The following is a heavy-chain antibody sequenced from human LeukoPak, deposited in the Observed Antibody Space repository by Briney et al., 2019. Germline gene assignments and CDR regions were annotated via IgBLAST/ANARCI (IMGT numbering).Heavy chain of an antibody. CDR2: IKQDGSEK. Sequence: GSLRLSXAASGFTFSSYWMSWVRQAPGKGLEWVANIKQDGSEKYYVDSVKGRFTISRDNAKNSLYLQMNSLRAEDTAVYYCAREDGSGWALDYWGQGTLVTVSS. J-gene: IGHJ4*02. CDR3: AREDGSGWALDY. D-gene: IGHD6-19*01. CDR1: GFTFSSYW. V-gene: IGHV3-7*01.